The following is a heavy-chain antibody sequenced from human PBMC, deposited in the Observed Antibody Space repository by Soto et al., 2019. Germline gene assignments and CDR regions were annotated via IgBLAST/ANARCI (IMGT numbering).Heavy chain of an antibody. Sequence: ASVKVSCKASGGTFSSYTISWVRQAPGQGFEWMGGFDPEDGETIYAQKFQGRVTMTEDTSTDTAYMELSSLRSEDTAVYYCATGYCSSTSCYAFWFDPWGQGTLVTVSS. CDR2: FDPEDGET. D-gene: IGHD2-2*01. J-gene: IGHJ5*02. CDR3: ATGYCSSTSCYAFWFDP. CDR1: GGTFSSYT. V-gene: IGHV1-24*01.